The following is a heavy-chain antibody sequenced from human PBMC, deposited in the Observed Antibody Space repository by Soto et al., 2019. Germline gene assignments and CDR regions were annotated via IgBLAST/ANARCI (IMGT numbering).Heavy chain of an antibody. D-gene: IGHD2-15*01. CDR2: INSDGSTT. Sequence: GGSLRLSCAASGFTFSSYWMHWVRQAPGKGLVWVSRINSDGSTTNYADSVKGRFTISRDNAKNTLYLQMSSLRAEDTAVYYCVRTSLVVAAATREDYWGQGTLVTVSS. V-gene: IGHV3-74*01. CDR3: VRTSLVVAAATREDY. J-gene: IGHJ4*02. CDR1: GFTFSSYW.